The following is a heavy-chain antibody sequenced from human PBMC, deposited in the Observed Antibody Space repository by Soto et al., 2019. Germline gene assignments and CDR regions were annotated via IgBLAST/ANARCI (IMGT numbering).Heavy chain of an antibody. CDR2: IWYDGSNK. J-gene: IGHJ3*02. Sequence: GGSLRLSCAASGFTFSSYGMHWVRQAPGKGLEWVAVIWYDGSNKYYADSVKGRFTISRDNSKNTLYLQMNSLRAEDTAVYYCARSPGYSSGSGHDAFDIWGQGTMVTVSS. V-gene: IGHV3-33*01. D-gene: IGHD6-19*01. CDR3: ARSPGYSSGSGHDAFDI. CDR1: GFTFSSYG.